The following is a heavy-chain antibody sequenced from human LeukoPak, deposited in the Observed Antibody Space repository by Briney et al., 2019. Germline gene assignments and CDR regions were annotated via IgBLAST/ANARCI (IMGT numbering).Heavy chain of an antibody. CDR2: MNPNSGNT. V-gene: IGHV1-8*03. CDR1: GYTFTSYD. D-gene: IGHD3-10*01. J-gene: IGHJ6*03. CDR3: ARDLVPVTMVRGVFYMDV. Sequence: ASVKVSCKASGYTFTSYDINWVRQATGQGLEWMGWMNPNSGNTGYAQKFQGRVTITRNTSISTAYMELSSLRSDDTAVYYCARDLVPVTMVRGVFYMDVWGKGTTVTISS.